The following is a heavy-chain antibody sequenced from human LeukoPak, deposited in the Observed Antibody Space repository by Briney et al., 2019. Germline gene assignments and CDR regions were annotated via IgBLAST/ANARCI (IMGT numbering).Heavy chain of an antibody. CDR2: IIPIFGTA. CDR1: GYTFTGYY. Sequence: GASVKVSCKASGYTFTGYYMHWVRQAPGQGLEWMGGIIPIFGTANYAQKFQGRVTITADKSTSTAYMELSSLRSEDTAVYYCASGKIFGVGYPEYYYYYMDVWGKGTTVTVSS. V-gene: IGHV1-69*06. J-gene: IGHJ6*03. CDR3: ASGKIFGVGYPEYYYYYMDV. D-gene: IGHD3-3*01.